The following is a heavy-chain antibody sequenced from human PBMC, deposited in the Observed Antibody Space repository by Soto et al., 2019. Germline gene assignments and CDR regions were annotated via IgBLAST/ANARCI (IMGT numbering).Heavy chain of an antibody. D-gene: IGHD5-12*01. Sequence: KTSETLSLTCTVSGGSISSGGYYWSWIRQHPGKGLEWIGYIYYSGSTYYNPSLKSRVTISVDTSKNQFSLKLSSVTAADTAVYYCARLGLGWLQLYYYGMDVWGQGTTVTVSS. J-gene: IGHJ6*02. CDR1: GGSISSGGYY. V-gene: IGHV4-31*03. CDR3: ARLGLGWLQLYYYGMDV. CDR2: IYYSGST.